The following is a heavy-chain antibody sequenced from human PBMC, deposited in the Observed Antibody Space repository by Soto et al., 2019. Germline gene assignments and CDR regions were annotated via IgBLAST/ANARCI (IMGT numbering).Heavy chain of an antibody. CDR3: AAWAEGATEVH. Sequence: GGSLRLSCETSGFSFSVYGMHWVRQAPGKGLKWVAVIWYDASKQFYAASVEGRFTISRDNSKAILYLQMNSLRAEDTAVYYCAAWAEGATEVHWGQGTLVTVSS. CDR1: GFSFSVYG. J-gene: IGHJ4*02. D-gene: IGHD2-15*01. CDR2: IWYDASKQ. V-gene: IGHV3-33*01.